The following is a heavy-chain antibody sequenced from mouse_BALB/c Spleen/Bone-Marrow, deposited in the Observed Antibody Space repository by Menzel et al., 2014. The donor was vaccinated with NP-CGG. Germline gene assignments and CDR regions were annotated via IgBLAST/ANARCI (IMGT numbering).Heavy chain of an antibody. CDR1: EFSLTSYG. Sequence: VKLMESGPGLVAPSQSLSITCTVSEFSLTSYGVHWVRQPPGKGLEWLGVIWAGGSTNYNSALMSRLSISKDNSKSQVFLKMNSLQTDDTAMYYCARGGSSPAWFAYWGQGTLVTVSA. J-gene: IGHJ3*01. CDR3: ARGGSSPAWFAY. CDR2: IWAGGST. D-gene: IGHD1-1*01. V-gene: IGHV2-9*02.